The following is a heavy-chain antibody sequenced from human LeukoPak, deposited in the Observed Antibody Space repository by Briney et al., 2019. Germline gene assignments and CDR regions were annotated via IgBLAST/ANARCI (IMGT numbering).Heavy chain of an antibody. J-gene: IGHJ4*02. D-gene: IGHD2-15*01. Sequence: GESLKISCKGSGYSFTSYWIGWVRQMPGKGLEWMGIIYPGGSDTRYSPSFQGQVTISADKSISTACLQWSSLKASDTAMYYCARLGPGYCSGGSCCNFDYWGQGTLVTVSS. CDR1: GYSFTSYW. CDR2: IYPGGSDT. CDR3: ARLGPGYCSGGSCCNFDY. V-gene: IGHV5-51*01.